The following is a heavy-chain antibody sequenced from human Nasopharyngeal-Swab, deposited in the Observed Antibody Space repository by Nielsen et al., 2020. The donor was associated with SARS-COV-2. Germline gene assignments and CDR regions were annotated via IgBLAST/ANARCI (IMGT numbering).Heavy chain of an antibody. J-gene: IGHJ6*03. Sequence: ASVKVSCKASGYTFTSYYMHWVRQAHGQGLEWMGIINPSGGSTSYAQKFQGRVTMTRDTSTSTVYMELSSLRSEDTAVYYCARDYARGDYYYYMDVWGKGTTVTVSS. D-gene: IGHD3-10*01. CDR3: ARDYARGDYYYYMDV. CDR1: GYTFTSYY. V-gene: IGHV1-46*01. CDR2: INPSGGST.